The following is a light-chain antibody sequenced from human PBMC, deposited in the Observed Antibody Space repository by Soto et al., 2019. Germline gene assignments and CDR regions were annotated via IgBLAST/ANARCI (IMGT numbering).Light chain of an antibody. Sequence: EIVMTQSPATLSVSPGERATLSCRASQSVSGNLAWYQQKPGQAPRLLIYGASTRATGIPARFSGSGSGTESALTISSLQSEDFAVYYCQQYNNWPPSFGQGTKVEIK. CDR1: QSVSGN. V-gene: IGKV3-15*01. CDR2: GAS. CDR3: QQYNNWPPS. J-gene: IGKJ1*01.